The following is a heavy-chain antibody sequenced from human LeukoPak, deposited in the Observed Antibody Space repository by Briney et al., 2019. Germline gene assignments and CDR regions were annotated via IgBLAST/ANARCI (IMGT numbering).Heavy chain of an antibody. Sequence: PSETLSLTCSVSDGSINSYYWSWIRQPPGKGLEWIGSIYYSGSTYYNPSLKSRVTISVDTSKNQFSLKLSSVTAADTAMYYCARDRPAYSRVFDYWGQGTLVTVSS. CDR3: ARDRPAYSRVFDY. CDR1: DGSINSYY. D-gene: IGHD4-11*01. V-gene: IGHV4-39*07. CDR2: IYYSGST. J-gene: IGHJ4*02.